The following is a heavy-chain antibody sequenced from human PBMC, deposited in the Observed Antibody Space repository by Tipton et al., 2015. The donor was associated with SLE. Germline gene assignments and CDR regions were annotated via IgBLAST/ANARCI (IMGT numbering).Heavy chain of an antibody. V-gene: IGHV4-31*03. Sequence: TLSLTCNVSGDSISSGGYYWSWIRQPPGKGLEWIGSIYYSGSTYYNPFLKSRVTISVDTSKNQFSLKLSSVTAADTAVYYCARDLVGYYDSSGYDSSWGQGTLVTVSS. CDR1: GDSISSGGYY. CDR2: IYYSGST. CDR3: ARDLVGYYDSSGYDSS. J-gene: IGHJ5*02. D-gene: IGHD3-22*01.